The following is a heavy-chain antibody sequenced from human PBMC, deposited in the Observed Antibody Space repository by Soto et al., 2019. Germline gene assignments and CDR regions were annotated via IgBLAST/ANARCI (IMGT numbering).Heavy chain of an antibody. V-gene: IGHV3-48*02. Sequence: EVQLVESGGGLVQPGGSLRLSCAASGFTFSSYSMNWVRQAPGKGLEWVSYISSSSSTIYYADSVKGRFTISRDNAKNSLYLQMNSLRDEDTAVYYCARDTPYYSNDRYYYGMDVWGQGTTVTVSS. CDR2: ISSSSSTI. D-gene: IGHD4-4*01. CDR1: GFTFSSYS. J-gene: IGHJ6*02. CDR3: ARDTPYYSNDRYYYGMDV.